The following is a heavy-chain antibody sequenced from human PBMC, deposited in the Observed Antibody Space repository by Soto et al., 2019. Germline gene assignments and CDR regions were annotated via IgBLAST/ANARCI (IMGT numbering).Heavy chain of an antibody. V-gene: IGHV4-4*02. CDR3: ARQVIQQLVLGYYYYYGMDV. CDR1: GGSISSSNW. D-gene: IGHD6-13*01. Sequence: SETLSLTCAVSGGSISSSNWWSWVRQPPGKGLEWIGEIYHSGSTNYNPSLKSRVTISVDKSKNQFSLKLSSVTAADTAVYYCARQVIQQLVLGYYYYYGMDVWGQGTTVT. J-gene: IGHJ6*02. CDR2: IYHSGST.